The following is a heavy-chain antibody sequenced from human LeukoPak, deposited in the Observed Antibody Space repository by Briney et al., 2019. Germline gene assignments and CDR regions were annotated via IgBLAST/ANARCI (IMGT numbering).Heavy chain of an antibody. CDR3: AGGDRGTDDY. J-gene: IGHJ4*02. V-gene: IGHV3-48*02. CDR2: ISSSSSTI. CDR1: GFTFSSYS. D-gene: IGHD3-16*01. Sequence: PGGSLRLSCAASGFTFSSYSMNWVRQAPGKGLEWVSYISSSSSTIYYADSVKGRFTISRDNSKNSLYLQMNSLRDEDTAVYYCAGGDRGTDDYWGQGTLVTVSS.